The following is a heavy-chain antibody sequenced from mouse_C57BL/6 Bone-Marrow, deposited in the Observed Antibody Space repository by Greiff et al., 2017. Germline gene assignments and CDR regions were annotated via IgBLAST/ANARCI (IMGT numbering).Heavy chain of an antibody. Sequence: VKLVESGAELVKPGASVKLSCKASGYTFTSYWMHWVKQRPGQGLEWIGMIHPNSGSTNYNEKFKSKATLTVDKSSSTAYMQLSSLTSEDSAVYYCARAVPLVFDVWGTGTTVTVSS. D-gene: IGHD1-1*01. CDR1: GYTFTSYW. CDR2: IHPNSGST. V-gene: IGHV1-64*01. J-gene: IGHJ1*03. CDR3: ARAVPLVFDV.